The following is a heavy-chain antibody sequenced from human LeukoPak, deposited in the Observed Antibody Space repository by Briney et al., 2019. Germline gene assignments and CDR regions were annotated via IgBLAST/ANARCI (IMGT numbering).Heavy chain of an antibody. Sequence: GTSLRLSCAASGFTFSSHAIHWARQAPGKGLEWVAVISFDGTHDFYADSVKGRFTISRHNSKNTLYLQMNSLRADDTAVYYGARARATVTRISSFDIWGQGTMVTVSS. CDR1: GFTFSSHA. CDR2: ISFDGTHD. D-gene: IGHD4-17*01. CDR3: ARARATVTRISSFDI. J-gene: IGHJ3*02. V-gene: IGHV3-30*04.